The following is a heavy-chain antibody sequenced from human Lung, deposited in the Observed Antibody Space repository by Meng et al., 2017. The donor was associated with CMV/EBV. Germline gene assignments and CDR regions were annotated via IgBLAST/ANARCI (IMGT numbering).Heavy chain of an antibody. V-gene: IGHV3-21*01. CDR3: ARSWEGMDV. J-gene: IGHJ6*02. Sequence: SCAASGFTFSAYAMNWVRQAPGKGLEWVTSISTTSTYIYYADSVKGRFTISRDNAQNSVYLQMNSLSAEDTGVYYCARSWEGMDVWGQGTTVTVSS. D-gene: IGHD1-26*01. CDR1: GFTFSAYA. CDR2: ISTTSTYI.